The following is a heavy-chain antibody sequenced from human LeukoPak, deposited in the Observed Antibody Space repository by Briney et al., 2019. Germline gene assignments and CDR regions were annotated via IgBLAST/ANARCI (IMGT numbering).Heavy chain of an antibody. J-gene: IGHJ6*02. CDR1: GYTFTSYG. CDR2: ISAYSGNT. CDR3: ARAAVAWSYYYYGMDV. Sequence: ASVKVSCKASGYTFTSYGISWVRQAPGQGLEWMGWISAYSGNTNYAQKLQGRVTMTTDTSTSTAYMELRSLRSDDTAVYYCARAAVAWSYYYYGMDVWGQGTTVTVSS. V-gene: IGHV1-18*01. D-gene: IGHD6-19*01.